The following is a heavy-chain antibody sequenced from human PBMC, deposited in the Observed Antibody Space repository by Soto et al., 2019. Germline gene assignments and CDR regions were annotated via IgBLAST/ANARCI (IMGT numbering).Heavy chain of an antibody. J-gene: IGHJ4*02. V-gene: IGHV1-18*01. D-gene: IGHD3-16*02. Sequence: ASVKVSCKASGYTFTSYGISWVRQAPGQGLEWMGWISAYNGNTNYAQKLQGRVTMTTDTSTSTAYMELRSLRSDDTAVYYCARDRIMITFGGVIARMGIFDYWGQGTLVTVSS. CDR2: ISAYNGNT. CDR1: GYTFTSYG. CDR3: ARDRIMITFGGVIARMGIFDY.